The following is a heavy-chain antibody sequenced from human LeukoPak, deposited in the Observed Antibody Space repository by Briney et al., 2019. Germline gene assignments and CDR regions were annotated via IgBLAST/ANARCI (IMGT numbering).Heavy chain of an antibody. CDR3: ARHGHDTDNYEAHFDY. J-gene: IGHJ4*02. CDR2: IHYSGHT. Sequence: SETLSLTCSVSGDSISNYYWSWIRQPPGKGLEWIAYIHYSGHTNSNPSLKSRVTISIDTFKSQFSLELSSVTAADTAVYYCARHGHDTDNYEAHFDYWGQGALVTVSS. CDR1: GDSISNYY. V-gene: IGHV4-59*08. D-gene: IGHD3-3*01.